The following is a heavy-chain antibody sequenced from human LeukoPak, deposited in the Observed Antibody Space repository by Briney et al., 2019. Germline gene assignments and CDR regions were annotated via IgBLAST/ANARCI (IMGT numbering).Heavy chain of an antibody. CDR2: ITTSSSYI. V-gene: IGHV3-11*06. Sequence: GGSLRLSCAASGFTFSDYYMSWIRQAPGKGLEWVSSITTSSSYIYYADSVKGRFTISRDNARNSLHLQLNSLRAEDTAVYYCARFIAAPYYFDYWGRGTLVTVSS. CDR1: GFTFSDYY. D-gene: IGHD6-13*01. CDR3: ARFIAAPYYFDY. J-gene: IGHJ4*02.